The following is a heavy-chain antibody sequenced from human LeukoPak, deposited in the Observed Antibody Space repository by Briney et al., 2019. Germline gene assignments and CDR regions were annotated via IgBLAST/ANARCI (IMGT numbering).Heavy chain of an antibody. CDR3: ARDHSSSWSPDAFDI. D-gene: IGHD6-13*01. Sequence: GGSLRLSCAASGFTFSSYAMHWVRQAPGKGLEWVAVISYDGSNKYYADSVKGRFTISRDNSKNTLYLQMNSLRAEDTAVYYCARDHSSSWSPDAFDIWGQGTMVTVSS. J-gene: IGHJ3*02. CDR2: ISYDGSNK. V-gene: IGHV3-30-3*01. CDR1: GFTFSSYA.